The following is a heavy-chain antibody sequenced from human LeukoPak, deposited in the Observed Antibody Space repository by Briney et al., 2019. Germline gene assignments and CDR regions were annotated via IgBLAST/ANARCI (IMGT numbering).Heavy chain of an antibody. CDR3: ARVIVATTGAYYFDY. Sequence: GGSLRLSCAASGFTVSSNYMGWVRQAPGKGLEWVSVIYSGGSTYYADSVKGRFTISRDNSKNTLYLQMNSLRAEDTAVYYCARVIVATTGAYYFDYWGQGTLVTVSS. CDR1: GFTVSSNY. D-gene: IGHD5-12*01. CDR2: IYSGGST. V-gene: IGHV3-66*01. J-gene: IGHJ4*02.